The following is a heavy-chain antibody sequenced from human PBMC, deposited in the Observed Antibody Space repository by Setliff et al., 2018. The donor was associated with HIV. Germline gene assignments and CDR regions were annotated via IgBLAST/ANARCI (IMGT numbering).Heavy chain of an antibody. V-gene: IGHV2-5*02. Sequence: SGPTLVNPTQTLTLTCTFSGFSLTTDGVGVGWIRQPPGKAPEWLALIYWDYDKRYNPSLKSRLTIAKDTSKNQVDLTLTNMDPEDTATYYCAHISRVAYVNIKYYYDYWGQGTLVTVSS. J-gene: IGHJ4*02. CDR3: AHISRVAYVNIKYYYDY. CDR2: IYWDYDK. D-gene: IGHD2-2*01. CDR1: GFSLTTDGVG.